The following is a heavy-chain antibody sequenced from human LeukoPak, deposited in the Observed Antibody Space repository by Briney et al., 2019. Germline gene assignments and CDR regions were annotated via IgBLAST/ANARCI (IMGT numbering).Heavy chain of an antibody. D-gene: IGHD6-13*01. CDR2: IISIFGTA. J-gene: IGHJ4*02. V-gene: IGHV1-69*05. CDR3: ATGIAAAGTGY. Sequence: ASVKVSCKASGGTFSSYAISWVRQAPGQGLEWMGRIISIFGTANYAQKFQGRVTITTDESTSTAYMELSSLRSEDTAVYYCATGIAAAGTGYWGQGTLVTVSS. CDR1: GGTFSSYA.